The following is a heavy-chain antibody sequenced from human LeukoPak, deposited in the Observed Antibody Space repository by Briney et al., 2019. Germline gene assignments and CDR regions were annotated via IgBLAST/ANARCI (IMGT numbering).Heavy chain of an antibody. Sequence: PSETLSLTCTVSGGSISSYYWSWIRQPPGKGLEWIGYIYYSGSTNYNPSLKSRVTISVDTSKNQFSLKLSSVTAADTAVYYCARAQSYRYFDYWGQGTLVTVSS. CDR2: IYYSGST. CDR3: ARAQSYRYFDY. V-gene: IGHV4-59*01. J-gene: IGHJ4*02. CDR1: GGSISSYY. D-gene: IGHD1-26*01.